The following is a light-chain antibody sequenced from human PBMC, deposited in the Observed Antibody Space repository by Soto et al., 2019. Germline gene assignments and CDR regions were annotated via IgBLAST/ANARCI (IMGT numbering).Light chain of an antibody. V-gene: IGKV1-33*01. J-gene: IGKJ5*01. CDR2: DVS. Sequence: DIQMTQSPSSLSASVGDTVTITCQASQDINKFLNWYQQKPEKAPKLLIYDVSNLETGVPSRFSGSGSETHFTLTINSLQPEDIATYYCQQYDNYDITFGQGTRLDIK. CDR3: QQYDNYDIT. CDR1: QDINKF.